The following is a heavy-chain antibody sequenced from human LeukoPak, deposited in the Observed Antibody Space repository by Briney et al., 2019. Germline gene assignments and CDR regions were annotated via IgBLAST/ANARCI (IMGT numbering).Heavy chain of an antibody. V-gene: IGHV4-61*02. CDR3: ARDQSSDAFDI. D-gene: IGHD1-26*01. J-gene: IGHJ3*02. CDR2: IYTSGST. CDR1: GDSINSGGYF. Sequence: SETLSLTCTVSGDSINSGGYFWSWIRQPAGKGLEWIGRIYTSGSTNYNPSLKSRVTISVDTSKNQFSLKLSSVTAADTAVYYCARDQSSDAFDIWGQGTMVTVSS.